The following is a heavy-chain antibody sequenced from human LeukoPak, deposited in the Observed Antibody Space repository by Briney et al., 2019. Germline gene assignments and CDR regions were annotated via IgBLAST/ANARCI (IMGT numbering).Heavy chain of an antibody. V-gene: IGHV4-4*07. J-gene: IGHJ4*02. D-gene: IGHD2-15*01. Sequence: PSETLSLTCTVSGGSISNYYWNWIRQPAGKGLEWIGRIYARGTINYNPSLKSRVTMSLDTSKSQFSLILSSVTAADTAVYYCARDNRYCSGGTCYSGQDYWGQGTLVTVSS. CDR2: IYARGTI. CDR3: ARDNRYCSGGTCYSGQDY. CDR1: GGSISNYY.